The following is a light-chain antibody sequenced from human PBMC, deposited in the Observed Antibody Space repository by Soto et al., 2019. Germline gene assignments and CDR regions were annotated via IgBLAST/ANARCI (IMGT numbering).Light chain of an antibody. V-gene: IGKV1-5*01. CDR2: DAS. Sequence: DIQITQSPATLSASVGDSVTITCRASQSISNYLAWYQQKPGKAPKFLIYDASTLESGVPSRFSGSGSGTDFTLTISSLQPEDFATYYCQQDDRYPRTFGRGTKVDIK. CDR3: QQDDRYPRT. CDR1: QSISNY. J-gene: IGKJ1*01.